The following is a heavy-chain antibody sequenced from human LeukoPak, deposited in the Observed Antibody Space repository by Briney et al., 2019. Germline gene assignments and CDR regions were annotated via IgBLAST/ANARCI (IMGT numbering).Heavy chain of an antibody. D-gene: IGHD6-6*01. CDR2: ISAYNGNT. CDR1: GYTFTSYG. J-gene: IGHJ4*02. Sequence: ASVKVSCKASGYTFTSYGISWVRQAPGQGLEWMGWISAYNGNTNSAQKVQGRVTLTTDTSTNTAYMELRSLRSEDTAVYYCARGPRDIAAPPKVWDAIRFDKWGQGTLVTVSS. CDR3: ARGPRDIAAPPKVWDAIRFDK. V-gene: IGHV1-18*01.